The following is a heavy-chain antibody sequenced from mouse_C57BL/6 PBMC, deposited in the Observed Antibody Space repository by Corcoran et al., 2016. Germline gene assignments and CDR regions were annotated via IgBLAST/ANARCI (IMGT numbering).Heavy chain of an antibody. Sequence: QVQLKQSGAELVRPGASVKLSCKASGYSFTDYYINWVKQRPGQGLEWIARIYPGNGNTYYNEKFKGKATLTAEKSSTTAYMQLSSLTSEDSAVYFCAGPYYFDYWGQGTTLTVSS. V-gene: IGHV1-76*01. CDR3: AGPYYFDY. J-gene: IGHJ2*01. CDR1: GYSFTDYY. CDR2: IYPGNGNT.